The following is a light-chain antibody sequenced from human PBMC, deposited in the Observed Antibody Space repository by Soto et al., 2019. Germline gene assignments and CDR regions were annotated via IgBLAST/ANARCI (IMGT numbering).Light chain of an antibody. CDR2: DAS. V-gene: IGKV1-5*01. J-gene: IGKJ1*01. CDR3: QQYNSYPPWT. CDR1: QSISNL. Sequence: DTQMTQSPSTLSASVGDRVTITCRASQSISNLLAWYQQKAGKAPKLLIYDASSLFSGVPSRFSGSGSGTEFPLTISSLQPDDFATYYCQQYNSYPPWTFGQGTKVEIK.